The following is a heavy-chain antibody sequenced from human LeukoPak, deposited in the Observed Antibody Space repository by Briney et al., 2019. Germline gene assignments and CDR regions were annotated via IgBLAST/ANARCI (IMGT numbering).Heavy chain of an antibody. D-gene: IGHD4-17*01. J-gene: IGHJ5*02. V-gene: IGHV3-48*04. Sequence: GGSLRLSCAASGFTFSRYSMNWVRQAPGKGLEWVSYISSSSSTIYYADSVKGRFTISRDNAKNSLYMQMNSLRAEDTAVYYCAREKGYGDYSPNWFDPWGQGTLVTVSS. CDR1: GFTFSRYS. CDR3: AREKGYGDYSPNWFDP. CDR2: ISSSSSTI.